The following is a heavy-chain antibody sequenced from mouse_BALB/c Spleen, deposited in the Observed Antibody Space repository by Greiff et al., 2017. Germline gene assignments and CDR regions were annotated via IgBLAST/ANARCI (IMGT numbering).Heavy chain of an antibody. CDR1: GFSLTSYG. CDR2: IWAGGST. J-gene: IGHJ4*01. D-gene: IGHD3-1*01. Sequence: VNLVESGPGLVAPSQSLSITCTVSGFSLTSYGVHWVRQPPGKGLEWLGVIWAGGSTNYNSALMSRLSISKDNSKSQVFLKMNSLQTDDTAMYYCARDSSGYVGGAMDYWGQGTSVTVSS. CDR3: ARDSSGYVGGAMDY. V-gene: IGHV2-9*02.